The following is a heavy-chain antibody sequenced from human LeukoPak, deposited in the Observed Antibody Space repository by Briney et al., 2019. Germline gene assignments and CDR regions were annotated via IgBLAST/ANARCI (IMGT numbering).Heavy chain of an antibody. CDR2: IWSDGTEK. CDR1: GFTYSHFG. CDR3: SKDAQRGFDYRNSLEY. V-gene: IGHV3-33*06. D-gene: IGHD4-11*01. J-gene: IGHJ4*02. Sequence: GGCLRLSCTASGFTYSHFGMHWVRQAPGKGLEWVAVIWSDGTEKYYGDAVKGRFTISRDNSRNTLYLQMNNLGDDDTAVYYCSKDAQRGFDYRNSLEYWGQGTLVIAPS.